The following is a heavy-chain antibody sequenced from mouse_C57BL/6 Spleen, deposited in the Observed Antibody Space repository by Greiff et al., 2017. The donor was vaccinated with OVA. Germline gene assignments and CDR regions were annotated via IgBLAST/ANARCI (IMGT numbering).Heavy chain of an antibody. CDR3: ARGVLSDYFDY. Sequence: VQLQQPGAELVRPGSSVKLSCKASGYTFTSYWMDWVKQRPGQGLEWIGNIYPSDSETHYNQKFKDKATLTVDKSSSTAYMQLSSLTSEDSAVYYCARGVLSDYFDYWGQGTTLTVSS. CDR2: IYPSDSET. D-gene: IGHD2-14*01. J-gene: IGHJ2*01. V-gene: IGHV1-61*01. CDR1: GYTFTSYW.